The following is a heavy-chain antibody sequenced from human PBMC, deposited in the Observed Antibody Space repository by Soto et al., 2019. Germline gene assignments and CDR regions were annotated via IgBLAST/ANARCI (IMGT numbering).Heavy chain of an antibody. CDR1: DGSFSDYY. V-gene: IGHV4-34*01. J-gene: IGHJ4*02. CDR3: ASTTTCGDYRFDS. Sequence: SETLSLTCAVLDGSFSDYYWIWIRQPPGKGLEWIGEISHSGTTNYNPSLKSRVTISVDTSKSQFSLTLTSVTATDAAVYYCASTTTCGDYRFDSSGQGTLVTVYS. D-gene: IGHD4-17*01. CDR2: ISHSGTT.